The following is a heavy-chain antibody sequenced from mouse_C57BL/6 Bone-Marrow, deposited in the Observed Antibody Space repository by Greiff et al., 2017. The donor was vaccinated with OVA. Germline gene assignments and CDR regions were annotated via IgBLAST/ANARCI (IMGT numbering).Heavy chain of an antibody. J-gene: IGHJ3*01. CDR1: GYTFTDYY. D-gene: IGHD2-14*01. CDR2: IYPGSGNT. CDR3: ARGRYPFAY. Sequence: VQLQQSGAELVRPGASVKLSCKASGYTFTDYYINWVKQRPGQGLEWIARIYPGSGNTYYNEKFKGKATLTAEKSSSTAYMQLSSLTSEDSAVYFCARGRYPFAYWGQGTLVTVSA. V-gene: IGHV1-76*01.